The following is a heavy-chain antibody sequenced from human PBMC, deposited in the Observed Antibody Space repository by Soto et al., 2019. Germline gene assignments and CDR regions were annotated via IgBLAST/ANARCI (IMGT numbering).Heavy chain of an antibody. V-gene: IGHV3-33*01. J-gene: IGHJ3*02. CDR3: ARDDAFDNENGFDM. D-gene: IGHD3-3*02. Sequence: PGGSLRLSCAVSGFPFSFYGFHWVRQSPGKGLEWLGVIVSDGSAIYHADSLEGRFFISRDNSKDILYLQMNSLRVEDTAVYYCARDDAFDNENGFDMWGQGIMVTVSS. CDR2: IVSDGSAI. CDR1: GFPFSFYG.